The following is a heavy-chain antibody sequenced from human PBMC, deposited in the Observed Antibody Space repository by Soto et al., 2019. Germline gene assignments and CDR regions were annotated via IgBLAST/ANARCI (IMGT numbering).Heavy chain of an antibody. J-gene: IGHJ4*01. CDR1: GDSVSSNSAG. V-gene: IGHV6-1*01. CDR3: ARGEQYSGRIFDY. Sequence: SQTLSLNCAIPGDSVSSNSAGWSWVRQSPSRGLEWLGRTYYRSKWYYEYAVSVRGRITINLDTSKNQYSLQLNSVTPEDTAVYFCARGEQYSGRIFDYLGQGTLVTVLL. CDR2: TYYRSKWYY. D-gene: IGHD1-26*01.